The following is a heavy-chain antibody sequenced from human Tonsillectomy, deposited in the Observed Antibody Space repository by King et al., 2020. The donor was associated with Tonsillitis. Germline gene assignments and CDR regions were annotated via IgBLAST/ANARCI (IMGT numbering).Heavy chain of an antibody. CDR3: ARDTSFDWYFDL. V-gene: IGHV3-48*04. CDR2: IRNNSNTI. CDR1: VFNFNNYG. Sequence: VQLVESGGGLVQPGGSLRLSCAASVFNFNNYGMNWVRQAPGKGLEWISYIRNNSNTIYYADPVKGRFTISRENAKNSLFLQMNSLRAEDTAIYYCARDTSFDWYFDLWGRGTLVTVSS. J-gene: IGHJ2*01.